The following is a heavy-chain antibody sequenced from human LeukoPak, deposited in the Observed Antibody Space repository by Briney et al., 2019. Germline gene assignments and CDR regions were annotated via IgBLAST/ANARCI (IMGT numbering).Heavy chain of an antibody. CDR2: IYSDASST. D-gene: IGHD6-13*01. V-gene: IGHV3-74*01. CDR3: ARGGSAYSSSWSTFDH. J-gene: IGHJ4*02. Sequence: GGSLRLSCAASGFTFSSYWMHWVRLAPGKGLVWVSLIYSDASSTTFADSVKGRFTISPDNAKKTLFLQMNSLRVEDTAVYYCARGGSAYSSSWSTFDHWGEGTLVTVSS. CDR1: GFTFSSYW.